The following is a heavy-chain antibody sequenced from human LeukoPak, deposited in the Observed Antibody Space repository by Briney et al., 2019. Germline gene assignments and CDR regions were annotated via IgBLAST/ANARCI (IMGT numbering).Heavy chain of an antibody. Sequence: ASVKVSCKTSGYTFTGYYIHWVRQAPGQGLEWMGWIDPNSGGTNYAQKFQGRVTMTRDTSISTAYMELSRLTSVDTAVYRCATPSSSSWYGFDPWGQGTLVTVSS. V-gene: IGHV1-2*02. CDR3: ATPSSSSWYGFDP. CDR2: IDPNSGGT. CDR1: GYTFTGYY. J-gene: IGHJ5*02. D-gene: IGHD6-13*01.